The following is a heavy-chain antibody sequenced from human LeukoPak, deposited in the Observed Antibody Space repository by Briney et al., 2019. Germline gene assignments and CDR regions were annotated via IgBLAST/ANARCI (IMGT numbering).Heavy chain of an antibody. J-gene: IGHJ4*02. Sequence: GASVKVSCKASGYTFTSYGISWVRQAPGQGLEWMGWISAYNGNTNYAQKLQGRVTMTTDTSTSTAYMELRSLRSDDTAVYYCARVRLGAIAVAGTQDFDYWGQGTLVTVSS. D-gene: IGHD6-19*01. CDR2: ISAYNGNT. CDR3: ARVRLGAIAVAGTQDFDY. V-gene: IGHV1-18*01. CDR1: GYTFTSYG.